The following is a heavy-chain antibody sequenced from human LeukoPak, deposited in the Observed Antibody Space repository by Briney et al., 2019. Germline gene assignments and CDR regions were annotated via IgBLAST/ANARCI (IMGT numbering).Heavy chain of an antibody. Sequence: GMSLRLSCAASGFTFSPYAMHWVRLAPGKGLEWVAVISYDGRNKNYADSVKGRFTISRDNSKNTLFLQMNSLRAEDTAVYYCARDHRNTCSSASCYADYWGQGTLVTVSS. CDR1: GFTFSPYA. V-gene: IGHV3-30*04. CDR3: ARDHRNTCSSASCYADY. D-gene: IGHD2-2*01. CDR2: ISYDGRNK. J-gene: IGHJ4*02.